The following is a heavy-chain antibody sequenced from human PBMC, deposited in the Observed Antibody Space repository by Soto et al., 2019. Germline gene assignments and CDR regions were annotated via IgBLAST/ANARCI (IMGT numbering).Heavy chain of an antibody. Sequence: SETLSLTCAVYGGSFSGYCWSWIRQPPGKGLEWIGYMYNTGSTIYNPSLKSRGTISVDTSKNQFSLTLSSVTAADTAEYYCEFDLWGYCGADCYPLDVWGQGCTVTVSS. D-gene: IGHD2-21*02. V-gene: IGHV4-59*01. J-gene: IGHJ6*02. CDR3: EFDLWGYCGADCYPLDV. CDR1: GGSFSGYC. CDR2: MYNTGST.